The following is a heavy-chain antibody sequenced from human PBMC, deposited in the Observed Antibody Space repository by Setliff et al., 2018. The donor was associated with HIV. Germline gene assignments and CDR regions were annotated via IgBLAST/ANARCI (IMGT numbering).Heavy chain of an antibody. CDR2: ISHSGRT. V-gene: IGHV4-34*01. J-gene: IGHJ5*01. D-gene: IGHD2-15*01. Sequence: SETLSLTCAVYGGSLTDYDWTWIRQTPAKGLEWIGEISHSGRTNYNPSLKTRLIISRDTSKNQFSLRLSSATVADTAIYYCARGFEGYCSGGSCHWFDSWGQRTQVTVSS. CDR3: ARGFEGYCSGGSCHWFDS. CDR1: GGSLTDYD.